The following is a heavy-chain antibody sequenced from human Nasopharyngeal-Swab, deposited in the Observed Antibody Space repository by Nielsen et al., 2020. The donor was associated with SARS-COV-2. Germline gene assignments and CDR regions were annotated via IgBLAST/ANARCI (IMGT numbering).Heavy chain of an antibody. CDR2: DYDGVRT. J-gene: IGHJ4*02. V-gene: IGHV3-53*01. Sequence: GESLKISCAASGFTVSSNYMSWVRQAPGQGLEWVSTVDYDGVRTHYADSVEGRFIISRDNSRNTAYLQIKSLRVEDAAVYYCATWMTAHFDYWGQGTLVT. D-gene: IGHD5-18*01. CDR3: ATWMTAHFDY. CDR1: GFTVSSNY.